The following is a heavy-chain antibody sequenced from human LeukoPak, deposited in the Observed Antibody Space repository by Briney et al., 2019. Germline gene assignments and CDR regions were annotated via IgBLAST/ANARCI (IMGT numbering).Heavy chain of an antibody. D-gene: IGHD3-10*01. CDR3: VRDNYGVDY. Sequence: AGSLRLSCAASGFTFSRYWMQWVRQAPGKGLVWVSHIVSDGGSTTYADSVKGRFTTSRDNAKNTLYLQMNSLRAEDTAVYYCVRDNYGVDYWGQGTLVTVSS. J-gene: IGHJ4*02. CDR1: GFTFSRYW. CDR2: IVSDGGST. V-gene: IGHV3-74*03.